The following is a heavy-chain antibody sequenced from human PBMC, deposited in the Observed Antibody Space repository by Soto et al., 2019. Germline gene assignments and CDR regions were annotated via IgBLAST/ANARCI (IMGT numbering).Heavy chain of an antibody. CDR3: ARRTTGTDFDY. D-gene: IGHD1-1*01. CDR1: GFSVITSGVG. V-gene: IGHV2-5*02. Sequence: TGATQVNPTQTLTLTCSFSGFSVITSGVGVGWIRQPPNKALEWLALIYWDDDRLYSPSLKNRLTITKDTSRNQVVLTMTNMDSVDTATYYCARRTTGTDFDYWGQGALVTVSS. J-gene: IGHJ4*02. CDR2: IYWDDDR.